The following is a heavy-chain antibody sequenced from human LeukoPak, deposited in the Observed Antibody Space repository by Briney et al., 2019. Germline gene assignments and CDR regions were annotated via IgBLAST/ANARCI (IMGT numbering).Heavy chain of an antibody. V-gene: IGHV3-21*01. CDR3: ARDPTKYSSARVY. CDR2: ISSSSSYI. CDR1: GFTFSSYS. D-gene: IGHD6-25*01. J-gene: IGHJ4*02. Sequence: GGSLRLSCAASGFTFSSYSMNWVRQAPGKWLEWVSSISSSSSYIYYADSVKGRFTISRDNAKNSLYLQMNSLRAEDTAVYYCARDPTKYSSARVYWGQGTLVTVSS.